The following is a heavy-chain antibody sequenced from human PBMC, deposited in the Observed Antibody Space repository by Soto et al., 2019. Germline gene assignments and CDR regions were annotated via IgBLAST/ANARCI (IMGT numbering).Heavy chain of an antibody. CDR3: ARAPIVPPEGFAP. CDR1: GGTFSSYT. V-gene: IGHV1-69*02. Sequence: ASVKVSCKASGGTFSSYTVNWVRQAPGQGLEWVGRIIPTLGLTNYAQKFKGRITITADKSTYTAYLELSSLSSEDTAIYYCARAPIVPPEGFAPWGQGTLVTVSS. J-gene: IGHJ5*02. CDR2: IIPTLGLT. D-gene: IGHD2-2*01.